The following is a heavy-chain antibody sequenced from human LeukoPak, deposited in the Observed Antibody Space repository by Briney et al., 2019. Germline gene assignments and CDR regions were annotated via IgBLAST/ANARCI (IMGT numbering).Heavy chain of an antibody. Sequence: PGGSLRLSCVVSGFTFRRFGMHWVREAPGKGVGWVAYIWDYGSHKSYANTRKGRFTISRENSKNTLYLQVNSLRGEDTAGYYCAKDRRSDFVGYFDYWGQGTLVTVSS. CDR3: AKDRRSDFVGYFDY. CDR1: GFTFRRFG. D-gene: IGHD4-23*01. CDR2: IWDYGSHK. J-gene: IGHJ4*02. V-gene: IGHV3-30*02.